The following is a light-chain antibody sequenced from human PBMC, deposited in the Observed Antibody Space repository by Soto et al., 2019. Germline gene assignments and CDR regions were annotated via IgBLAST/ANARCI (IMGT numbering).Light chain of an antibody. CDR3: QQYKNWTVYT. J-gene: IGKJ2*01. V-gene: IGKV3-15*01. CDR2: GAS. CDR1: QSVSSN. Sequence: EIVMTQSPATLSVSPGEGATLSCRASQSVSSNFAWYQQKPGQAPRLLIFGASTRATGIPARFSGSGSGTEFTLTISSLQYEDFAVYYCQQYKNWTVYTFGQGTKLEIK.